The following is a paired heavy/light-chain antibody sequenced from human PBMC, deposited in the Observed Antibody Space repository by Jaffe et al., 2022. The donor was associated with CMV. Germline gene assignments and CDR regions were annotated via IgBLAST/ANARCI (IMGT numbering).Light chain of an antibody. CDR1: SLRSYY. CDR2: GKN. V-gene: IGLV3-19*01. J-gene: IGLJ3*02. CDR3: NSRDSSGNHLRV. Sequence: SSELTQDPAVSVALGQTVRITCQGDSLRSYYASWYQQKPGQAPVLVIYGKNNRPSGIPDRFSGSSSGNTASLTITGAQAEDEADYYCNSRDSSGNHLRVFGGGTKLTVL.
Heavy chain of an antibody. CDR2: INHSGST. CDR1: GGSFSGYY. D-gene: IGHD6-13*01. V-gene: IGHV4-34*01. J-gene: IGHJ6*03. CDR3: ARGDGGSSWYGGWNYYYYMDV. Sequence: QVQLQQWGAGLLKPSETLSLTCAVYGGSFSGYYWSWIRQPPGKGLEWIGEINHSGSTNYNPSLKSRVTISVDTSKNQFSLKLSSVTAADTAVYYCARGDGGSSWYGGWNYYYYMDVWGKGTTVTVSS.